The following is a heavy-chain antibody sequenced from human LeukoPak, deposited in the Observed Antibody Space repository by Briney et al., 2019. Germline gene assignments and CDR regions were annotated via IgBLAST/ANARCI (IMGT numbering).Heavy chain of an antibody. D-gene: IGHD6-13*01. CDR2: INPNSGGT. CDR3: AREVVSTPIAAGVVDY. Sequence: EASVKVSCKASGYTFTGYYMHRVRQAPGQGLEWMGRINPNSGGTNYAQKFQGRVTMTRDTSISTAYMELSRLRSDDTAVYYCAREVVSTPIAAGVVDYWGQGTLVTVSS. J-gene: IGHJ4*02. V-gene: IGHV1-2*06. CDR1: GYTFTGYY.